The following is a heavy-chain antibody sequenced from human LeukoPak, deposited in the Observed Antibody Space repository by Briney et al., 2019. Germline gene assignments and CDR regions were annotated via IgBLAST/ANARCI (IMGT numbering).Heavy chain of an antibody. CDR3: ARGLVPADYYFDY. J-gene: IGHJ4*02. D-gene: IGHD2-2*01. CDR1: GFTFSTYW. CDR2: ITSDGSST. Sequence: GGSLRLSCAASGFTFSTYWMHWVRQAPGKGLEWVSRITSDGSSTSYAGSVKGRFTISRDNAKNTLYLQINSLRAEDTAVYYCARGLVPADYYFDYWGQGILVTVSS. V-gene: IGHV3-74*01.